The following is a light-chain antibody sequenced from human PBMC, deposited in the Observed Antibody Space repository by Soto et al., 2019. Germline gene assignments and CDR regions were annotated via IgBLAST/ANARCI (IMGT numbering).Light chain of an antibody. J-gene: IGLJ1*01. Sequence: QSALTQPRSVSGSPGQSVTISCTGTSSDVGGYNYVSWYQQHPGKAPKLMIYDVSNRPSGVSNRFSGSKSGNTASLTISGLQAEDEADYYCSSYTSSSTLLFGTGTKVTVL. CDR3: SSYTSSSTLL. CDR1: SSDVGGYNY. CDR2: DVS. V-gene: IGLV2-14*01.